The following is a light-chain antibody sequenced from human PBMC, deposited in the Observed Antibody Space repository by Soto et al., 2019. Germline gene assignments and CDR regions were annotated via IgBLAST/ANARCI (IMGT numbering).Light chain of an antibody. CDR2: AAS. CDR1: QDLDRW. J-gene: IGKJ1*01. V-gene: IGKV1D-16*01. CDR3: QHYNSYSEA. Sequence: DIQMTQSPSSLSASVGDRVTITCRASQDLDRWLAWYQQKPGEAPKVLIFAASSLQSGVPSRFSGSGSGTEFTLTISSLQPDDFATYYCQHYNSYSEAFGQGTKVDI.